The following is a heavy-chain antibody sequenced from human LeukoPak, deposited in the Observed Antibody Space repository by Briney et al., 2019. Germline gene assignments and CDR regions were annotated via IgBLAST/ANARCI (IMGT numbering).Heavy chain of an antibody. V-gene: IGHV3-74*01. CDR2: ISGDGTST. Sequence: GGSLRLSCAASGFTFRTYWMHWVRQVPGKGLVWVSRISGDGTSTNYADSVKGRFTISRDNAKSTLYLQMNSLRAEDTAVYFCATTSGTYRFDPWGQGTLVTVSS. D-gene: IGHD1-26*01. J-gene: IGHJ5*02. CDR3: ATTSGTYRFDP. CDR1: GFTFRTYW.